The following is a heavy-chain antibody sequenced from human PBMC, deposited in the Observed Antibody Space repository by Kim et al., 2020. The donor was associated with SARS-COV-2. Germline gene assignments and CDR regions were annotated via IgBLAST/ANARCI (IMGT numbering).Heavy chain of an antibody. V-gene: IGHV4-34*01. CDR1: VGSFSGYY. J-gene: IGHJ4*02. CDR3: ARGSRGSSSSFLEDH. CDR2: INHSGST. D-gene: IGHD6-6*01. Sequence: SETLSLTCAVYVGSFSGYYWSWIRQPPGKGLEWIGEINHSGSTNYNPSLKSRVTISVDTSKNQFSLKLSSVTAADTAVYYCARGSRGSSSSFLEDHGGQG.